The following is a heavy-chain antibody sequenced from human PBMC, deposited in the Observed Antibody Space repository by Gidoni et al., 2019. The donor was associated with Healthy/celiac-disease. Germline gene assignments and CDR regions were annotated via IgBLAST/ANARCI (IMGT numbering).Heavy chain of an antibody. J-gene: IGHJ4*02. Sequence: SSYGMHWVRQAPGKGLEWVAVIWYDGSNKYYADSVKGRFTISRDNSKNTLYLQMNSLRAEDTAVYYCARSGTIFGAQIDYWGQGTLVTVSS. V-gene: IGHV3-33*01. D-gene: IGHD3-3*01. CDR3: ARSGTIFGAQIDY. CDR1: SSYG. CDR2: IWYDGSNK.